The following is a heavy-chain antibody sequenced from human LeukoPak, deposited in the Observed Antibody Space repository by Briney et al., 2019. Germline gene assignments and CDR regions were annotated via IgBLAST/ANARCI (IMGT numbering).Heavy chain of an antibody. Sequence: AXXXGXXXVSHMSRGGGTEDRASVQGRFTVSRDTAKNIFYLQMSSLRAEDTAMYFCARGRAETTIFDYWGQGALVTVSS. J-gene: IGHJ4*02. CDR2: MSRGGGT. CDR3: ARGRAETTIFDY. D-gene: IGHD5-12*01. V-gene: IGHV3-53*01.